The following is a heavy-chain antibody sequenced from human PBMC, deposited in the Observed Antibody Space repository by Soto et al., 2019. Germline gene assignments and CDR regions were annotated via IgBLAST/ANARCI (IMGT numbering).Heavy chain of an antibody. CDR2: IYTSGST. CDR1: GCSISSDT. V-gene: IGHV4-4*07. CDR3: ARLPSNSHDYFDY. D-gene: IGHD4-4*01. Sequence: SFTCKVSGCSISSDTGIWTLHPAGKGLEWIGRIYTSGSTNYNPSLKSRVTMSVDTSKNQFSLKLSSVTAADTAVYYCARLPSNSHDYFDYWGQGTLVNVSA. J-gene: IGHJ4*02.